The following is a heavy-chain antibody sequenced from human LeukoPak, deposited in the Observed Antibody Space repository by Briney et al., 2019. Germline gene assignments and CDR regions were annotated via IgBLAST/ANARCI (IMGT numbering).Heavy chain of an antibody. CDR3: ARGFYSNYYYGMDV. Sequence: PSETLSLTCAVYGGSFSGYYWSWIRQPPGKGLEWIGEINHSGSTNYNPSLKSRVTISVDTSKNQFSLKLSSVTAADTAVYYCARGFYSNYYYGMDVWGRGTTVTVSS. V-gene: IGHV4-34*01. CDR1: GGSFSGYY. CDR2: INHSGST. J-gene: IGHJ6*02. D-gene: IGHD4-11*01.